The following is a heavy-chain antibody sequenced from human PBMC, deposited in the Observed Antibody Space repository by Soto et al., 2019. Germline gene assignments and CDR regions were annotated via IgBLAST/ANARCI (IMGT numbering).Heavy chain of an antibody. Sequence: ASVKVSCKASGYTFTSYGISWVRQAPGQGLEWMGWISAYNGNTNYAQKLQGRVTMTTDTSTSTAYMELRSLRSDDTAVYYCARDLGHSYANEDWFDPWGQGTLVTVSS. CDR1: GYTFTSYG. V-gene: IGHV1-18*01. D-gene: IGHD5-18*01. CDR2: ISAYNGNT. CDR3: ARDLGHSYANEDWFDP. J-gene: IGHJ5*02.